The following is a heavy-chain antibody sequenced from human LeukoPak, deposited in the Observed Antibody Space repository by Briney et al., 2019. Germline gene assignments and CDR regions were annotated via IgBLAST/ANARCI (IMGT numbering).Heavy chain of an antibody. J-gene: IGHJ4*02. CDR3: AKGYTSGQAEYYFDY. CDR1: GFTFDDYA. D-gene: IGHD6-19*01. V-gene: IGHV3-9*01. CDR2: ISWNSGSI. Sequence: GRSLRLSRAASGFTFDDYAMHWVRQAPGKGLEWVSGISWNSGSIGYADSVKGRFTISRDNAKNSLYLQMNSLRAEDTALYYCAKGYTSGQAEYYFDYWGQGTLVTVSS.